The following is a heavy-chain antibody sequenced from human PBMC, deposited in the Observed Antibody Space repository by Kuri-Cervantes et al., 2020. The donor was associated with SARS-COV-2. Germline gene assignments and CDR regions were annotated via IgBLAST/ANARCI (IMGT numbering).Heavy chain of an antibody. CDR1: GFTFSSYA. CDR3: TRRARSTSFWFDP. Sequence: GESPKISCAASGFTFSSYAVKWVRQASGKGLGWVGRIRNKANSYAPAYAASVKGRFTITRNDSKNTAYLQMNSLKTDDTAVYYCTRRARSTSFWFDPWGQGTLVTVSS. V-gene: IGHV3-73*01. D-gene: IGHD2-2*01. CDR2: IRNKANSYAP. J-gene: IGHJ5*02.